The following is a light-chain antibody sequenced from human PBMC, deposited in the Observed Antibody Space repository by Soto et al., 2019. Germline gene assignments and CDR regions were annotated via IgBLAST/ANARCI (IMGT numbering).Light chain of an antibody. V-gene: IGLV2-14*01. J-gene: IGLJ2*01. Sequence: QSALTQPASVSGSPGQSITISCTGTSSDVGAYNFVSWYQQFPGKAPKLMIYEVSNRPSGVSDRLSGSKSGNTASLIISGLRAEDEDDYYCSSQTGSATVLFGGGTKVTVL. CDR2: EVS. CDR1: SSDVGAYNF. CDR3: SSQTGSATVL.